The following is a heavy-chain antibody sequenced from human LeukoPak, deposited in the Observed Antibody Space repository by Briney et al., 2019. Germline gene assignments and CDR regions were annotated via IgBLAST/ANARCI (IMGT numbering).Heavy chain of an antibody. CDR1: GFTFSSYS. CDR2: ISSSSSYI. Sequence: GGSLRLSCAASGFTFSSYSMNWVRQAPGKGLEWVSSISSSSSYIYYADSVKGRFTISRDNAKNSLYLQMNSLRAEDTAVYYCASKPRHIDGDYYMDVWGKGTTATVSS. CDR3: ASKPRHIDGDYYMDV. D-gene: IGHD5-12*01. V-gene: IGHV3-21*01. J-gene: IGHJ6*03.